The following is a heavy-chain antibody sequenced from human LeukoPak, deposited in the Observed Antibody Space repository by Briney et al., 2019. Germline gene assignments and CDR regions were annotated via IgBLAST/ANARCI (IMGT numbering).Heavy chain of an antibody. Sequence: ASVKVSCKASRYTFTSYDINWVRQATGQGLEWMGWMNPNSGNTGYAQKFQGRVTMTRNTSISTAYMELSSLRSEDTAVYYCARERTTGTTRYWFDPWGQGTLVTVSS. CDR3: ARERTTGTTRYWFDP. CDR1: RYTFTSYD. CDR2: MNPNSGNT. V-gene: IGHV1-8*01. D-gene: IGHD1-1*01. J-gene: IGHJ5*02.